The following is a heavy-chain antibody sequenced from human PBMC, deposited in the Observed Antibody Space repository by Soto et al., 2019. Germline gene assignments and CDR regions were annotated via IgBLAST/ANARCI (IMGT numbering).Heavy chain of an antibody. CDR3: AREPRDREAVSI. D-gene: IGHD2-21*01. CDR1: GGNFNNYA. J-gene: IGHJ3*02. CDR2: IIPIIDTT. V-gene: IGHV1-69*06. Sequence: QVQLVQSGAEVKQTGSSVKVSCKASGGNFNNYAISWVRQAPAQGLQWMGGIIPIIDTTHYAQKLQGRVTISADRGRTTVYMELTGRTSDDSATYFCAREPRDREAVSIWGQGTVVTVSS.